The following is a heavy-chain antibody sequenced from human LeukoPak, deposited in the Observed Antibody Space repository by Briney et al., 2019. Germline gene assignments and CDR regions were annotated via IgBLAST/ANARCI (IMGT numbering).Heavy chain of an antibody. CDR3: CIAAAEGWFDP. D-gene: IGHD6-13*01. CDR2: IYSGGST. V-gene: IGHV3-66*01. CDR1: GFIFRSYG. J-gene: IGHJ5*02. Sequence: PGGSLRLSCAASGFIFRSYGMSWVRQAPGKGLEWVSVIYSGGSTYYADSVKGRFTISRDNSKNTLYLQMNSLRAEDTAVYYCCIAAAEGWFDPWGQGTLVTVSS.